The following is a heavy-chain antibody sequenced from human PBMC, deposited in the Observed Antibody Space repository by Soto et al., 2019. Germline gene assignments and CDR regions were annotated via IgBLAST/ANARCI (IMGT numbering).Heavy chain of an antibody. CDR1: GGTFSSHA. Sequence: SVKVSCKASGGTFSSHAFSWVRQAPGQGREWMGVIIPFFKATNYARKFQGRVTITADDSTSTAYMDLYSLRSEDTAVYYCARDVPLNYYGGTYSYYAMDVWGQGTTVTVSS. J-gene: IGHJ6*02. V-gene: IGHV1-69*13. D-gene: IGHD2-21*01. CDR2: IIPFFKAT. CDR3: ARDVPLNYYGGTYSYYAMDV.